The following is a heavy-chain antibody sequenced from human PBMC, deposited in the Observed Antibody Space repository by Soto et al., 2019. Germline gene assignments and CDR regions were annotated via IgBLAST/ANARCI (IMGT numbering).Heavy chain of an antibody. V-gene: IGHV3-30*18. J-gene: IGHJ4*02. Sequence: QVHLVESGGGVVQPGRSQRLSCAASGFSFSSYGMHWVRQAPGKGLEWVATISYDGSNQYYGDSVKGRFTISRDISKSTLYLQMNGLRAEDTAVYYCAKGGGICSYTNCYSFDYWGQGTLVTVFS. CDR2: ISYDGSNQ. CDR1: GFSFSSYG. D-gene: IGHD2-2*01. CDR3: AKGGGICSYTNCYSFDY.